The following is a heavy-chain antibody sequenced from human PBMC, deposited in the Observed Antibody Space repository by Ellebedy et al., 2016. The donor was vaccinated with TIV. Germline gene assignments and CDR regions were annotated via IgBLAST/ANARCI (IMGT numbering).Heavy chain of an antibody. CDR1: AGSIKSYY. V-gene: IGHV4-59*08. CDR3: ARRRYSSGWYNWFDP. D-gene: IGHD6-19*01. J-gene: IGHJ5*02. CDR2: IYYSGST. Sequence: MPSETLSLTCSVSAGSIKSYYWNWIRQPPGKGLEWIGYIYYSGSTNYNPSLKSRVTISVDTSKNQFSLKLSSVTAADTAVYYCARRRYSSGWYNWFDPWGQGTLVTVSS.